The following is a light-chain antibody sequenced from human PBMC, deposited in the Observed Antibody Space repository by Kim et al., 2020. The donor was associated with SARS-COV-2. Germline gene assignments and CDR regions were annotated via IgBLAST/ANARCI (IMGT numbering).Light chain of an antibody. V-gene: IGKV3-20*01. CDR3: HQYSLSPRT. CDR2: GAS. J-gene: IGKJ1*01. CDR1: QSVSNDY. Sequence: EIVVTQSPGTLSLSPGERATLSCRASQSVSNDYLAWYQQKPGQAPRLLIYGASSRATGIPDRFSGSGSGTDFTLTISRLEPEDFAVYYCHQYSLSPRTFGQGTKVDIK.